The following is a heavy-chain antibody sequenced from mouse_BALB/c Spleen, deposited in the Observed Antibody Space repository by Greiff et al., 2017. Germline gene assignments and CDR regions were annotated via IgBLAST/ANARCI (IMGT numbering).Heavy chain of an antibody. CDR2: ISYSGST. D-gene: IGHD4-1*01. Sequence: EVQLQQSGPGLVKPSQSLSLTCTVTGYSITSDYAWNWIRQFPGNKLEWMGYISYSGSTSYNPSLKSRISITRDTSKNQFFLQLNSVTTEDTATYYCARWDGEYYFDYWGQGTTLTVSS. CDR3: ARWDGEYYFDY. CDR1: GYSITSDYA. V-gene: IGHV3-2*02. J-gene: IGHJ2*01.